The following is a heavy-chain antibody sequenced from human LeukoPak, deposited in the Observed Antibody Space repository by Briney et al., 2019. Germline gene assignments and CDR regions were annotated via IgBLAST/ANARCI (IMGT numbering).Heavy chain of an antibody. CDR2: ISSSGSTI. CDR1: GFTFSDYY. CDR3: ARETAQWELRTLLY. D-gene: IGHD1-26*01. Sequence: PGGSLRLSCAASGFTFSDYYMSWIRQAPGKGLEWVSYISSSGSTIYYADSVKGRFTISRDNAKNSLYLQMNSLRAEDTAVYYCARETAQWELRTLLYWGQGTLVTVSS. V-gene: IGHV3-11*01. J-gene: IGHJ4*02.